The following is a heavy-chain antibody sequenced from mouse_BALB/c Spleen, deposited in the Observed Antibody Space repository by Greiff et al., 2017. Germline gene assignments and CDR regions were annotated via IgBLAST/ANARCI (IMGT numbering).Heavy chain of an antibody. CDR2: ISSGGSYT. Sequence: EVQGVESGGGLVKPGGSLKLSCAASGFTFSSYAMSWVRQSPEKRLEWVAEISSGGSYTYYPDTVTGRFTISRDNAKNTLYLEMSSLRSEDTAMYYCARALWSTTGYFDYWGQGTTLTVSS. CDR3: ARALWSTTGYFDY. V-gene: IGHV5-9-4*01. D-gene: IGHD1-1*02. J-gene: IGHJ2*01. CDR1: GFTFSSYA.